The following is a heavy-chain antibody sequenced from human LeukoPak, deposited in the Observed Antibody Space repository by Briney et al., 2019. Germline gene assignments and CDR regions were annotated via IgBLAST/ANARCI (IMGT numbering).Heavy chain of an antibody. CDR3: ARGSDWHFDP. Sequence: PGGSLRLSCAASGFTFSSYSMNWVRQAPGKGLEWVSCISYSSDYIYYADSVKGRFTISRDNAKNSLYLQMNSLRAEDTAVYYCARGSDWHFDPWGQGTLVTVSS. CDR2: ISYSSDYI. V-gene: IGHV3-21*01. CDR1: GFTFSSYS. D-gene: IGHD6-19*01. J-gene: IGHJ5*02.